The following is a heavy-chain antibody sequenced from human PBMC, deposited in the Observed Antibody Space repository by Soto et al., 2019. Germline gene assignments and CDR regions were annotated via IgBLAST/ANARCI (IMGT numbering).Heavy chain of an antibody. D-gene: IGHD3-22*01. CDR1: GGSISSGDYY. CDR2: IYYSGST. V-gene: IGHV4-30-4*01. CDR3: ARSSGYYYSGGLDI. J-gene: IGHJ6*02. Sequence: PSETLSLTCTVYGGSISSGDYYWSWIRQPPGKGLEWIGYIYYSGSTNYNPSLKSLVTISVDTSKNQFSLKLSSVTAADTAVYYCARSSGYYYSGGLDIWGQGTTVTVSS.